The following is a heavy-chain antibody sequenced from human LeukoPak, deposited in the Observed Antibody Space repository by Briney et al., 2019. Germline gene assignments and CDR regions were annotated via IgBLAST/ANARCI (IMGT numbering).Heavy chain of an antibody. V-gene: IGHV1-8*03. CDR2: MNPNSGNT. Sequence: GASVKVSCKASGYTFTSYDINWVRQATGQGLEWMGWMNPNSGNTGYAQKFQGRVTITRNTSISTAYMELSSLRSEDTAVYYCARGDDYGDYDPPYYMDVWGKGTTVTISS. CDR3: ARGDDYGDYDPPYYMDV. CDR1: GYTFTSYD. J-gene: IGHJ6*03. D-gene: IGHD4-17*01.